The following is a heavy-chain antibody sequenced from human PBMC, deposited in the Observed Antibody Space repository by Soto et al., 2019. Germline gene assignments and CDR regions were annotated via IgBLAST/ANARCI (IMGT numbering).Heavy chain of an antibody. D-gene: IGHD3-10*01. V-gene: IGHV4-4*02. CDR2: IYHSGST. CDR1: GGSISSSNW. CDR3: ARVSGSYYYGMDV. J-gene: IGHJ6*02. Sequence: QVQLQESGPGLVKPSGTLSLTCAVSGGSISSSNWWSWVRQPPGKGLEWIGEIYHSGSTNYNPSLKGRVTISVDTSITQFSLTLSSVTAADTAVYYCARVSGSYYYGMDVWGQGTTVTVSS.